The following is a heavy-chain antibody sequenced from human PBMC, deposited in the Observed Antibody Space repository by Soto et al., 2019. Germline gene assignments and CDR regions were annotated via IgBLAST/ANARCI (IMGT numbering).Heavy chain of an antibody. CDR2: INPNSGGA. CDR3: ARDARGDEAPMDY. CDR1: GYTFTGYY. J-gene: IGHJ4*02. V-gene: IGHV1-2*04. Sequence: ASVKVSCKASGYTFTGYYMHWVRQAPGQGLEWMGWINPNSGGANYAQKFQGWVTMTRDTSISTAYMELSRLRPDDTAVYYCARDARGDEAPMDYWGQGTLVTVSS. D-gene: IGHD3-10*01.